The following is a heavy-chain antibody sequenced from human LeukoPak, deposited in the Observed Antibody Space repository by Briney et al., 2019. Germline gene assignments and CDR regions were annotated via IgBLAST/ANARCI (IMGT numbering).Heavy chain of an antibody. D-gene: IGHD3-10*01. J-gene: IGHJ3*02. V-gene: IGHV3-30*18. CDR2: ISYDGSNK. CDR3: AKVRWFGELSTPDAFDI. Sequence: PGGSLRLSCAASGFTFSNYGMHWVRQAPGKGLEWVAVISYDGSNKHYTDSVKGRFTLSRDNSRNTLYLQMNSLRPEDTAFYYCAKVRWFGELSTPDAFDIWGQGTMVTVSS. CDR1: GFTFSNYG.